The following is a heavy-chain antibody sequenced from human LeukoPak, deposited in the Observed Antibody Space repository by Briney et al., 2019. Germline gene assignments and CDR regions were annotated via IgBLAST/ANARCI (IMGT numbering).Heavy chain of an antibody. D-gene: IGHD2-2*01. V-gene: IGHV3-53*01. CDR2: LYSGGST. CDR3: AARDCSTTSCYAGLFDY. J-gene: IGHJ4*02. CDR1: GLIVSSKY. Sequence: GGSLRLSCAASGLIVSSKYMSWVRQAPGKGLEWVSSLYSGGSTYYADSVKGRFTISRDSSKTTVYLQMNSLRAEDTAVYFCAARDCSTTSCYAGLFDYWGQGILVTVSS.